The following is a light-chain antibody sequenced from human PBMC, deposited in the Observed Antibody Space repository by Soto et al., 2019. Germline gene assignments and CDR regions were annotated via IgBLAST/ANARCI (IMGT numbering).Light chain of an antibody. CDR1: QSVSSGY. CDR2: GES. CDR3: QQYGSSPT. V-gene: IGKV3-20*01. J-gene: IGKJ5*01. Sequence: EIVLTQSPGTLSLSPGERVTLSCRARQSVSSGYLAWYQQKPGQAPRLLIFGESSRATGIPDRFSGSGSGTDFTLTISRLEPEDFAVYYCQQYGSSPTFGQGTRLEIK.